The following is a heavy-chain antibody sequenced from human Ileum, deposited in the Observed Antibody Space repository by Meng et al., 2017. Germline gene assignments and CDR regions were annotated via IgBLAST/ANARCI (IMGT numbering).Heavy chain of an antibody. CDR3: ARHGGYSQDF. J-gene: IGHJ4*02. CDR1: SGSISSNTY. D-gene: IGHD4-23*01. V-gene: IGHV4-4*02. Sequence: QEQRQASGPGLVRPSGTLSLTCAVSSGSISSNTYWSWVRQPPGKGLEWIGQISHSGSAYYNPSLKSRVTMSVDKSKSQFSLMLTSVTAADTAIYYCARHGGYSQDFWGQGTLVTVSS. CDR2: ISHSGSA.